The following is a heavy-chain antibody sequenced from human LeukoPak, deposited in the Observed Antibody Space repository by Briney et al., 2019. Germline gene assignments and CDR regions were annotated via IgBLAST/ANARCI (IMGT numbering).Heavy chain of an antibody. Sequence: PGGSLRLSCAASGXTFNNYGVNWVRQAPVKGLEWVSSLSSSSSHTYYADSVKGRFTVSRDNAKNSLYLQMSSLRAEDTAVYYCAKRYCSGGSCNFYYYYGMDVWGQGTTVTVSS. CDR1: GXTFNNYG. J-gene: IGHJ6*02. V-gene: IGHV3-21*01. D-gene: IGHD2-15*01. CDR2: LSSSSSHT. CDR3: AKRYCSGGSCNFYYYYGMDV.